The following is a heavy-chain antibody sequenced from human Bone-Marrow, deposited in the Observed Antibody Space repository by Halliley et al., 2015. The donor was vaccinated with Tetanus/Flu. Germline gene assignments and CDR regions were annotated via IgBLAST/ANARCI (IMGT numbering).Heavy chain of an antibody. D-gene: IGHD7-27*01. CDR2: IKSRPHGGTT. Sequence: IKSRPHGGTTDYAAPVKGRFSISRDDSKNTLYLQMSGLQTEDTALYCCTPYRVPGVCYYGLAVWGQGSPVPVSS. J-gene: IGHJ6*02. V-gene: IGHV3-15*01. CDR3: TPYRVPGVCYYGLAV.